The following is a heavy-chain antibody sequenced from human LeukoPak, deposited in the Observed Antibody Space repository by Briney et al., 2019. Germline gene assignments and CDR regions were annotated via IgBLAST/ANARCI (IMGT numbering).Heavy chain of an antibody. CDR3: AKDRAAPGIPRAFDI. CDR1: GLTFDDYA. J-gene: IGHJ3*02. V-gene: IGHV3-9*01. CDR2: ISWNSGRI. Sequence: GGSLRLSCTVSGLTFDDYAMHWVRQAPGEGVEWVSGISWNSGRIDYVDSVKGRFTISRDNAKNSLYLQMNSLTPEDTALYYCAKDRAAPGIPRAFDIWGQGTMVIVSS. D-gene: IGHD6-13*01.